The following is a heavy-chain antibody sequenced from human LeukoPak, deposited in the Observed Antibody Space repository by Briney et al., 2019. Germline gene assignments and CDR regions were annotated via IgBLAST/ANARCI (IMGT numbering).Heavy chain of an antibody. CDR2: ISAYNGNT. CDR1: GYTFTSYG. J-gene: IGHJ4*02. D-gene: IGHD2-15*01. V-gene: IGHV1-18*01. Sequence: ASVKVSCKASGYTFTSYGISWVRQAPGQGLEWMGWISAYNGNTNYAQKLQGRVTMTTDTSTSTAYMELSSLRSEDTAVYYCARPEGGYCSGGSCYILNYWGQGTLVTVSS. CDR3: ARPEGGYCSGGSCYILNY.